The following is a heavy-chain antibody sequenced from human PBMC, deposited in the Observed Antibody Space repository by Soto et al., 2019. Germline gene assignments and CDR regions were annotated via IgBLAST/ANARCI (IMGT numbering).Heavy chain of an antibody. Sequence: GASVKVSCKASGGTFSSYAISWVRQAPGQGLEWMGGIIPIFGTANYAQTFQGRVTMTTDTSTSTVHIEVRSLRSDDTAVYYCAREGVAPYYYYGMDVWGQGTPVTSP. CDR1: GGTFSSYA. D-gene: IGHD5-12*01. CDR3: AREGVAPYYYYGMDV. V-gene: IGHV1-69*05. CDR2: IIPIFGTA. J-gene: IGHJ6*02.